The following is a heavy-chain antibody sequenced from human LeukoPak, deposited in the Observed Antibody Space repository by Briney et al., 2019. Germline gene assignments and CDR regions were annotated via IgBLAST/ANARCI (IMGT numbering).Heavy chain of an antibody. V-gene: IGHV1-18*01. J-gene: IGHJ5*02. CDR3: ARASSITDANWFDP. Sequence: PLASVKVSCKTSGYTFTSYGINWVRQAPGQGLEWMGWISVYNGNTNYAQKLQGRVTMTADTSTRTAYMELRDLRSDDTAVYYCARASSITDANWFDPWGQGTLVTVSS. CDR1: GYTFTSYG. D-gene: IGHD1-20*01. CDR2: ISVYNGNT.